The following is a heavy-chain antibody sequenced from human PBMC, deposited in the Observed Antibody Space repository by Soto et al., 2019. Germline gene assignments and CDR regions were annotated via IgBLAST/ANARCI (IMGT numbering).Heavy chain of an antibody. CDR3: ARETEALDY. CDR1: GFTFSSYA. Sequence: PGGSLRLSCAASGFTFSSYAMHWVRQAPGKGLEWVAVISYDGSTQYYADSVKGRSTISRDNSKKTLYLQMNSLRAEDTAVYYCARETEALDYWGQGTLVTVSS. V-gene: IGHV3-30-3*01. J-gene: IGHJ4*02. CDR2: ISYDGSTQ.